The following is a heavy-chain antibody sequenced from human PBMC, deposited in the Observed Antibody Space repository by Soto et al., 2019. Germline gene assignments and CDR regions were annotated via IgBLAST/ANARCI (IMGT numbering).Heavy chain of an antibody. D-gene: IGHD3-22*01. CDR1: GGTFSSYA. CDR2: IIPIFGTA. Sequence: ASVKVSFKASGGTFSSYAISWVRQAPGQGLEWMGGIIPIFGTANYAQKFQGRVTITADESTSTAYMELSSLRSEDTAVYYCARSRYYYDSSGSIGGMDVWGQGTTVTVSS. CDR3: ARSRYYYDSSGSIGGMDV. V-gene: IGHV1-69*13. J-gene: IGHJ6*02.